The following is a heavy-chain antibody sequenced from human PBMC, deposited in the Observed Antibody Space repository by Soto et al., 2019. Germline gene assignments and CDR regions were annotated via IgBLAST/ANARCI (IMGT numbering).Heavy chain of an antibody. J-gene: IGHJ5*02. CDR1: VYTFTCYY. D-gene: IGHD6-13*01. Sequence: XSVKVSCKASVYTFTCYYMHWVRQAPGQGLEWMGWINPNSGGTNYAQKFQGWVTMTRDTSISTAYMELSRLRSDDTAVYYCARGGECSSSWYLYGSGLTNWFDHWGQGNLVTVSS. CDR2: INPNSGGT. CDR3: ARGGECSSSWYLYGSGLTNWFDH. V-gene: IGHV1-2*04.